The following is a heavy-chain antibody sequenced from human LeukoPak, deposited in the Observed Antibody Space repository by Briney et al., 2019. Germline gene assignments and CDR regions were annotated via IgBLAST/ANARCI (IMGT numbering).Heavy chain of an antibody. J-gene: IGHJ3*02. CDR1: GFTFSDYH. CDR3: ARRSGYSAGAFVI. Sequence: PGGSLRLSCAASGFTFSDYHMSWIRQAPGKGLEWVAYINKSGGTIYYADSVKGRFTISRDNAKNSLYLQMNSLRAEDTALYYCARRSGYSAGAFVIWGQGTMVTVSS. V-gene: IGHV3-11*04. D-gene: IGHD3-3*01. CDR2: INKSGGTI.